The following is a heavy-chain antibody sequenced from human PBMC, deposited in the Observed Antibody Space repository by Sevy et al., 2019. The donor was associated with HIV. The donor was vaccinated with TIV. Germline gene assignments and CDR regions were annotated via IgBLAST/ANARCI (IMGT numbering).Heavy chain of an antibody. V-gene: IGHV3-7*04. CDR1: GFTFSSYW. D-gene: IGHD6-19*01. CDR3: GRGMSAVDGINWFDP. J-gene: IGHJ5*02. CDR2: IKEDGSEK. Sequence: GGSLRLSCAASGFTFSSYWMSWVRQAPGKGLEWVANIKEDGSEKYYVDSVKGRFTISRDNAKNSLYLQMNSLRAEDTAVYYCGRGMSAVDGINWFDPWGQGTLVTVSS.